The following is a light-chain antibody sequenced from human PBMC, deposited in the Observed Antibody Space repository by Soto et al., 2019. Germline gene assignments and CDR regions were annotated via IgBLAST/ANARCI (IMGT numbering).Light chain of an antibody. V-gene: IGKV3D-20*02. CDR2: GAS. CDR1: QRVSGGF. CDR3: QQRSYPIT. J-gene: IGKJ5*01. Sequence: DIVLTQSPATLSLSPGERATLYCGASQRVSGGFLAWYQQKPGQAPRLLIFGASIRVTGIPVRFSGSGSDSDFTLTISSLEPEDFAVYYCQQRSYPITFGQGTRLEIK.